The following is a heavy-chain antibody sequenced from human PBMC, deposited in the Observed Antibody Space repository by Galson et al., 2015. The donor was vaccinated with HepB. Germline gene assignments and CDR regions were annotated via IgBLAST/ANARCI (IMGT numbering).Heavy chain of an antibody. J-gene: IGHJ6*02. Sequence: SVKVSCKASGYTFTSYYMHWVRQAPGQGLEWMGIINPSGGSTSYAQKFQGRVTMTRDTSTSTVYMELSSLRSEDTAVYYCARRGIVGATYYYYGMDVWGQGTTVTVSS. CDR3: ARRGIVGATYYYYGMDV. V-gene: IGHV1-46*03. CDR2: INPSGGST. D-gene: IGHD1-26*01. CDR1: GYTFTSYY.